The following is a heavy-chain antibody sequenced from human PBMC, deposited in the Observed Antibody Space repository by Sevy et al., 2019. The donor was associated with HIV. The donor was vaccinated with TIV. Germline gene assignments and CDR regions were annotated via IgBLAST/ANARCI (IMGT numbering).Heavy chain of an antibody. D-gene: IGHD3-3*01. J-gene: IGHJ6*02. CDR3: TRDSEATYYDFWSGYYRGMNYYYYGMDV. CDR2: IRSKAYGGTT. CDR1: GFTFGDYA. Sequence: GGSLRLSCTASGFTFGDYAMCWVRQAPGTGLEWVGFIRSKAYGGTTEYAASVKGRFTISRDDSKSIAYLQMNSLKTEXTAVYYCTRDSEATYYDFWSGYYRGMNYYYYGMDVWGQWTTVTVSS. V-gene: IGHV3-49*04.